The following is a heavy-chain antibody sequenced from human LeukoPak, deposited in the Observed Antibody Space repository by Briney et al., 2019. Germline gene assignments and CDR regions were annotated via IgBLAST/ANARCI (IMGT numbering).Heavy chain of an antibody. D-gene: IGHD1-26*01. Sequence: PSETLSLTCAVYGGSFSGYYWSWIRQPPGKGLEWIGEINHSGSTNYNPSLKSRVTISVDTSKKQFSLKLSSVTAADTAVYYCARVVGASPFDYWGQGTLVTVSS. CDR1: GGSFSGYY. J-gene: IGHJ4*02. V-gene: IGHV4-34*01. CDR3: ARVVGASPFDY. CDR2: INHSGST.